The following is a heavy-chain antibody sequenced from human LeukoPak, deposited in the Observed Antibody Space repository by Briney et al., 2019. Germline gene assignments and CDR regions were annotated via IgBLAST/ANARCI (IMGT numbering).Heavy chain of an antibody. V-gene: IGHV4-39*07. Sequence: SETLSLTCTVSGGSISSSSYYWGWIRQPPGKRLGWIGGIYYSGSTYYNPSLKSRVTISVDTSKNQFSLKLSSVTAADTAVYFCASPRGDDSGGYYTWYFHHWGQGILVTVSS. CDR3: ASPRGDDSGGYYTWYFHH. J-gene: IGHJ1*01. CDR1: GGSISSSSYY. CDR2: IYYSGST. D-gene: IGHD3-22*01.